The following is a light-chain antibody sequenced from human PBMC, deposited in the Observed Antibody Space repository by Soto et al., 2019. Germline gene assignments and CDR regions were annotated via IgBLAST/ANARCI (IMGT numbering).Light chain of an antibody. CDR2: GAS. CDR3: QHYGSSLWT. Sequence: ESVLKQSPGTMSLSPGERAALSCRASQSVSSSYLAWYQQKPGQAPRLLIYGASSRVTGIPDRFSGSGSGTDFTLTISRLEPEDFAVYYCQHYGSSLWTFGQGTKVEIK. V-gene: IGKV3-20*01. CDR1: QSVSSSY. J-gene: IGKJ1*01.